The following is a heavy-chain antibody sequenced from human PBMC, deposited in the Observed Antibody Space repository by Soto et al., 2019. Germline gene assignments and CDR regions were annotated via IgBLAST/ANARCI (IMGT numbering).Heavy chain of an antibody. CDR2: IYPGDSDT. CDR3: ARHRPYCSGGSCYDPGDYYYMDV. J-gene: IGHJ6*03. V-gene: IGHV5-51*01. CDR1: GYSFTSYW. D-gene: IGHD2-15*01. Sequence: GESLKISCKGSGYSFTSYWIGWVRQMPGKGLEWMGIIYPGDSDTRYSPSFQGQVTISADKSISTAYLQWSSLKASDTAMYYCARHRPYCSGGSCYDPGDYYYMDVWGKGTTVTVSS.